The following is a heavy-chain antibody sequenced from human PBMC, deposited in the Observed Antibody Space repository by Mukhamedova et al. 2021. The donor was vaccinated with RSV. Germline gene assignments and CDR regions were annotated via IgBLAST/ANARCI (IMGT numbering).Heavy chain of an antibody. D-gene: IGHD2-15*01. Sequence: GKGLDWIGYIFYGGSTNYNPSLKSRVTISVDTSKNQFSLKLSSVPAAARAVYYCAGVGGGYTGWLDPWGRGTWVTVP. J-gene: IGHJ5*02. V-gene: IGHV4-59*13. CDR3: AGVGGGYTGWLDP. CDR2: IFYGGST.